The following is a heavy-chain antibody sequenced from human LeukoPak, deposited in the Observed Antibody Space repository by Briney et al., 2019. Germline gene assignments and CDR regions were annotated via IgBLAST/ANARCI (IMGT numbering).Heavy chain of an antibody. D-gene: IGHD6-25*01. J-gene: IGHJ4*02. CDR3: ARDRVLAAELDN. CDR2: IKEDGSQK. CDR1: AFTFSRYW. V-gene: IGHV3-7*01. Sequence: PGGSLRLSCAASAFTFSRYWMSWVRQAPGKGLEWVANIKEDGSQKYFGDSVKGRFTISRDNDKNSVYLQMNSLRTEDTAVYYCARDRVLAAELDNWGQGTPVTVSS.